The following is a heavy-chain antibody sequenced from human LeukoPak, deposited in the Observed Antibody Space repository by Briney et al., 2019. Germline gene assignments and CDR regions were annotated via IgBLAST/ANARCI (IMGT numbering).Heavy chain of an antibody. CDR1: GFTFSSYA. CDR2: ISYDGSNK. CDR3: AKDEGGPTVSDY. D-gene: IGHD4-11*01. Sequence: PGGSVRLSCAASGFTFSSYAMHWVRQAPGKGLEWVAVISYDGSNKYYADSVKGRFTISRDNSKNTLYLQMNSLRTEDTALYYCAKDEGGPTVSDYWGQGTLVTVSS. V-gene: IGHV3-30-3*01. J-gene: IGHJ4*02.